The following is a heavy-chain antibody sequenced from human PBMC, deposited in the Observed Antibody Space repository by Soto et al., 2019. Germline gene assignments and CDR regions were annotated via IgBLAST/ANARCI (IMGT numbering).Heavy chain of an antibody. Sequence: PGGSLRLSCAASGFTFSSYSMNWVRQAPGKGLEWVSSISSSSSCIYYADSVKGRFTISRDNAKNTLYLQMNSLRAEDTAVYYCAKDPRVGATSGPWGQGTLVTVSS. D-gene: IGHD1-26*01. CDR3: AKDPRVGATSGP. V-gene: IGHV3-21*04. CDR2: ISSSSSCI. J-gene: IGHJ5*02. CDR1: GFTFSSYS.